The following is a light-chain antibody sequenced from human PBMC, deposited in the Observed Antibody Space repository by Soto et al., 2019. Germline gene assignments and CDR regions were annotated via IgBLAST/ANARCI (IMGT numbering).Light chain of an antibody. CDR1: QSIRSY. Sequence: DIPLTQSPSSLSASVGDKVTITCRASQSIRSYLNWVQQKPGKAPKLLIYDASSLQTGVPSRFSGSGSGTDFSLTISSRQPEDFATYYCQQSYSTPPWTFGQGTKVEIK. V-gene: IGKV1-39*01. CDR3: QQSYSTPPWT. J-gene: IGKJ1*01. CDR2: DAS.